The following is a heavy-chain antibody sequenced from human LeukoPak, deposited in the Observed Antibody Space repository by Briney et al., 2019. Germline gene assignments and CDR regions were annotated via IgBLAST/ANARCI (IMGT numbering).Heavy chain of an antibody. Sequence: PSETLSLTCTVSGGSISSYYWSWIRQPAGKGLECIGRIYTSGSTNYNPSLKSRVTISVDTSKNQFSLKLSSVTAADTAVSYCARASRITIFGVATNYMDVWGKGTTVTVSS. CDR2: IYTSGST. CDR3: ARASRITIFGVATNYMDV. J-gene: IGHJ6*03. V-gene: IGHV4-4*07. CDR1: GGSISSYY. D-gene: IGHD3-3*01.